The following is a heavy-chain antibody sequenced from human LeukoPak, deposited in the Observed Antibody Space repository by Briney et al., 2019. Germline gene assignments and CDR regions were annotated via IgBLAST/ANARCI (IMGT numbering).Heavy chain of an antibody. CDR3: ARGLGWELHSDYFDY. D-gene: IGHD1-26*01. CDR1: GYTFTSYD. V-gene: IGHV1-8*03. J-gene: IGHJ4*02. CDR2: MNPNSGNT. Sequence: VSVKVSCKASGYTFTSYDINWVRQATGQGLEWMGWMNPNSGNTGYAQKFQGRVTITRNTSISTAYMELSSLRSEDTAVYYCARGLGWELHSDYFDYWGQGTLVTVSS.